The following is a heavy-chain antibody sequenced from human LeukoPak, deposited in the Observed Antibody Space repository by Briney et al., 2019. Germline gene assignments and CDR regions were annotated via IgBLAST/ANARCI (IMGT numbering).Heavy chain of an antibody. V-gene: IGHV3-30*02. CDR3: AKDISLLRVVPAAIDY. Sequence: GGSLRLSCAASGFTFSSYGMHWVRQAPGKGLEWVAFIRYDGSNKYYADSVKGRFTISRDNSKNTLHLQMNSLRAEDTAVYYCAKDISLLRVVPAAIDYWGQGTLVTVSS. CDR2: IRYDGSNK. D-gene: IGHD2-2*01. J-gene: IGHJ4*02. CDR1: GFTFSSYG.